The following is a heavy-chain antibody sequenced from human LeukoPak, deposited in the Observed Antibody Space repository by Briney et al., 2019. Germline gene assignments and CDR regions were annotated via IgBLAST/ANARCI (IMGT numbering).Heavy chain of an antibody. Sequence: GGSLRLSCAASGFTFSSYGMHWVRQPPGKGLEWVAFIRYDGSNKYYADSVKGRFTISRDNSKNTLYLQMTSLRAEDTAVYYCAKGDDYGSEAFDIWGQGTMVTVSS. CDR1: GFTFSSYG. CDR3: AKGDDYGSEAFDI. D-gene: IGHD4-17*01. V-gene: IGHV3-30*02. CDR2: IRYDGSNK. J-gene: IGHJ3*02.